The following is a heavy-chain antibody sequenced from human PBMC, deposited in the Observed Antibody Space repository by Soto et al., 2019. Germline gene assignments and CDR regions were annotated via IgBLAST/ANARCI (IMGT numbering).Heavy chain of an antibody. D-gene: IGHD3-3*01. J-gene: IGHJ4*02. Sequence: EVQLLESGGGLGQPGGSLRLSCAASGFTFSSYAMSWVRQAPGKGLEWVSAISGSGGSTYYADSVKGRFTISRDNSKNTLYLQMNSLRAEDTAVYYCAKERSGAEDYHFWSGQVGNFDYWGQGTLVTVSS. CDR3: AKERSGAEDYHFWSGQVGNFDY. V-gene: IGHV3-23*01. CDR1: GFTFSSYA. CDR2: ISGSGGST.